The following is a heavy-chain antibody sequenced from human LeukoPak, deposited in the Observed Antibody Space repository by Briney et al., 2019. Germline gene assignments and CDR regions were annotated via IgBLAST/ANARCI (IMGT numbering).Heavy chain of an antibody. CDR2: IYYTGST. CDR3: ARTSEDYGSSLYWYFDL. V-gene: IGHV4-59*13. D-gene: IGHD6-13*01. CDR1: GGAISRYY. Sequence: PSETLSLTCTVSGGAISRYYWSWIRKPPGKGLEWIGYIYYTGSTDSNPSLKSRVTVSVDMSKNQFSLKLSSVTAADTAVYYCARTSEDYGSSLYWYFDLWGRGTLVTVSS. J-gene: IGHJ2*01.